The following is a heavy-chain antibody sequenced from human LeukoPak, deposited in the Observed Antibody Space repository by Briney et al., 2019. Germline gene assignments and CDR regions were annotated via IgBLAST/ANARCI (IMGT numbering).Heavy chain of an antibody. Sequence: SENLSLTCTVSGASLARDMYHWGWVRQSPGKGLEWLGTIYYDGSTFYSPSFKSRVTISINASKKQLSLNLASVTAADTAVYYCARRGDAWQILYSFDVWGQGTAVIVSS. V-gene: IGHV4-39*01. CDR2: IYYDGST. CDR1: GASLARDMYH. CDR3: ARRGDAWQILYSFDV. J-gene: IGHJ3*01. D-gene: IGHD2-15*01.